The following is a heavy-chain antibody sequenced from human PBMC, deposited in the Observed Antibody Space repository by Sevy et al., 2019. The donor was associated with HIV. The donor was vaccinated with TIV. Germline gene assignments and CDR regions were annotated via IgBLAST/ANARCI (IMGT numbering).Heavy chain of an antibody. CDR3: ARSPYYDILTPHLSYYYYGMDV. J-gene: IGHJ6*02. Sequence: SETLSLTCTVSGGSVSSGSYYWSWIRQPPGKGLEWIGYIYYSGSTNYNPSLKSRVTISVDTSKNQFSLKLSSVTAADTAVYYCARSPYYDILTPHLSYYYYGMDVWGQGTTVTVSS. CDR2: IYYSGST. CDR1: GGSVSSGSYY. D-gene: IGHD3-9*01. V-gene: IGHV4-61*01.